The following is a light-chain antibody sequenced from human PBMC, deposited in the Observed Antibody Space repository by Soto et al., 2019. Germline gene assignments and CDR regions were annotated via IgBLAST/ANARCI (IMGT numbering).Light chain of an antibody. V-gene: IGKV3-20*01. CDR2: GAS. J-gene: IGKJ1*01. CDR3: QQYCSSPRT. Sequence: VLTQSPGTLSLSAGERATLSCRASQSVSSSYIAWYQQKPGQAPTRLIYGASSSATGITDRFSGSGSWTDFTLPISRLEPEDFAVYYCQQYCSSPRTFGQGTKVDIK. CDR1: QSVSSSY.